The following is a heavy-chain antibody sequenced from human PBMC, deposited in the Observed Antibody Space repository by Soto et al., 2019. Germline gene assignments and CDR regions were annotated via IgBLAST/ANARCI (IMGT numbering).Heavy chain of an antibody. CDR1: GFTFSAYG. Sequence: QVHLVESGGGVVQPGRSLRLSCATSGFTFSAYGMHWVRQAPGKGLEWVALISYDGSNKYYSDSVKGRFTVSRDYSTDTLNLQLNSLKLEDTGVYYCAKRGYSSGWFAPGGIMDVWGQGTTVTVSS. CDR3: AKRGYSSGWFAPGGIMDV. CDR2: ISYDGSNK. J-gene: IGHJ6*02. D-gene: IGHD6-19*01. V-gene: IGHV3-30*18.